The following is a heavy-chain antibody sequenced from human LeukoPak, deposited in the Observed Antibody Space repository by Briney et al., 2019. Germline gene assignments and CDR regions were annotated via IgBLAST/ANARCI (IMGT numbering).Heavy chain of an antibody. CDR2: IYYSGST. Sequence: SETLSLTCTVSGGSVSSGSYYWSWIRQPPGKGLEWIGYIYYSGSTNYNPSLKSRVTISVDTSKNQFSLKLSSVTAADTAVYYCARDRLGKYDSSGYYRSYYYYGMDVWGQGTTVTVPS. J-gene: IGHJ6*02. V-gene: IGHV4-61*01. CDR3: ARDRLGKYDSSGYYRSYYYYGMDV. CDR1: GGSVSSGSYY. D-gene: IGHD3-22*01.